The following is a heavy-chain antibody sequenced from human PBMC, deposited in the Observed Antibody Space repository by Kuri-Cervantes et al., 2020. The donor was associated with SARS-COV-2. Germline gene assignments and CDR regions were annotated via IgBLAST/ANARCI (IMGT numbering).Heavy chain of an antibody. J-gene: IGHJ4*02. D-gene: IGHD6-19*01. CDR1: GFTFSSYA. CDR3: ARDPEYSSGWYERGYYFDY. CDR2: ISYDGSNK. V-gene: IGHV3-30-3*01. Sequence: GGSLRLSCAASGFTFSSYAMHWVRQAPGKGLEWVAVISYDGSNKYYADSVKGRFTTSRDNSKNTLYLQMNSLRAEDTAVYYCARDPEYSSGWYERGYYFDYWGQGTLVTVSS.